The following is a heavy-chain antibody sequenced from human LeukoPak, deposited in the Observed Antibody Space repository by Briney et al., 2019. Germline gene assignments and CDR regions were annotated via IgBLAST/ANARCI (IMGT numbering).Heavy chain of an antibody. D-gene: IGHD3-22*01. CDR1: GGTFSSCA. CDR3: ARGRGYYDSSGYFDY. Sequence: SVKVSCKASGGTFSSCAISWVRQAPGQGLEWMGRIIPIFGIANYAQKFQGRVTITADKSTSTAYMELSSLRSEDTAVYYCARGRGYYDSSGYFDYWGQGTLVTVSS. J-gene: IGHJ4*02. CDR2: IIPIFGIA. V-gene: IGHV1-69*04.